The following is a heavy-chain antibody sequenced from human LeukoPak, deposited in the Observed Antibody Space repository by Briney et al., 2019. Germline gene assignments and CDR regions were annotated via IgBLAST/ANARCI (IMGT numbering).Heavy chain of an antibody. CDR1: GGTFSSYA. V-gene: IGHV1-69*04. D-gene: IGHD4-23*01. J-gene: IGHJ2*01. CDR3: ARAEDDYGGKVGTWYFDL. CDR2: IIPILGIA. Sequence: SVKVSCKASGGTFSSYAISWVRQAPGQGLDWMGRIIPILGIANYAQKFQGRVTITADKSTSTAFMELSTLRSEDTAVYYCARAEDDYGGKVGTWYFDLWGRGALVTVSS.